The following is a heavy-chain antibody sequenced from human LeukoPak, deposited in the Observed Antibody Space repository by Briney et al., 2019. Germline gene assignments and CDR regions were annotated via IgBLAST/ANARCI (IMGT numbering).Heavy chain of an antibody. D-gene: IGHD3-22*01. CDR2: IYYSGST. J-gene: IGHJ3*02. CDR1: GGSISSSSYY. Sequence: SETLSLTCTVSGGSISSSSYYWGWIRQPPGKGLEWIGSIYYSGSTYYNPSLKSRVTISVDTSKNQFSLKLSSVTAADTAVYYCARELVYYYDSSGDAFDIWGQGIMVTVSS. CDR3: ARELVYYYDSSGDAFDI. V-gene: IGHV4-39*07.